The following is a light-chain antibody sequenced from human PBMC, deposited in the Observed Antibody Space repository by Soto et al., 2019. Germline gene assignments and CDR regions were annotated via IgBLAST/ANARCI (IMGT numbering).Light chain of an antibody. CDR1: QSVSSN. CDR2: DAS. J-gene: IGKJ1*01. CDR3: LQYHNLWA. Sequence: EIVMTQSPATLSVSPGERATLSCRASQSVSSNLAWYQQKPGRAPTLLFYDASTRATGIPARLSGSGSGTEFTLTISSMQSEDFAVDSCLQYHNLWAFGQGTKVDIK. V-gene: IGKV3-15*01.